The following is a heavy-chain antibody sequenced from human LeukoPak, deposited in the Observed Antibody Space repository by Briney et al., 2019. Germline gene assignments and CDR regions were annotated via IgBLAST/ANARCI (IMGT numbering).Heavy chain of an antibody. CDR1: GGSISSGSYY. CDR3: ASPLGYCSGGSCPDY. CDR2: IYTSGST. Sequence: SETLSLTCTVSGGSISSGSYYWSWIRQPAWKGLEWIGRIYTSGSTNYNPSLKSRVTISVDTSKNQFSLKLSSVTAADTAVYYCASPLGYCSGGSCPDYWGQGTLVTVSS. D-gene: IGHD2-15*01. J-gene: IGHJ4*02. V-gene: IGHV4-61*02.